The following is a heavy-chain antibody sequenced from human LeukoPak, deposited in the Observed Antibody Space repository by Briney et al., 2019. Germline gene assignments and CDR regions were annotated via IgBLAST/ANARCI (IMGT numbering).Heavy chain of an antibody. Sequence: PSETLSLTCAVYGGSFSGYYWSWIRQPPGKGLEWIGEINHSGSTNYNPSLKSRVTISVDTSKNQFSLKLSSVTAADTAVYYCARSPTYYYDSSGPVFDYWGQGTLVTVSS. CDR2: INHSGST. CDR3: ARSPTYYYDSSGPVFDY. V-gene: IGHV4-34*01. D-gene: IGHD3-22*01. CDR1: GGSFSGYY. J-gene: IGHJ4*02.